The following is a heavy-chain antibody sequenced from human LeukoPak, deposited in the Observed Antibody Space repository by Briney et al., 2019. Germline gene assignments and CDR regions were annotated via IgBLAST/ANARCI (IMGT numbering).Heavy chain of an antibody. D-gene: IGHD4-11*01. Sequence: RASVKVSCKASGYTFTGNFMHWVRQAPGQGLEWMGWINPNSGGTNYAQKFQGRVTITRDTSASTAYMELSSLRSEDMAVYYCARAVGEVPYSNYEMYYFDYWGQGTLVTVSS. CDR3: ARAVGEVPYSNYEMYYFDY. J-gene: IGHJ4*02. CDR2: INPNSGGT. V-gene: IGHV1-2*02. CDR1: GYTFTGNF.